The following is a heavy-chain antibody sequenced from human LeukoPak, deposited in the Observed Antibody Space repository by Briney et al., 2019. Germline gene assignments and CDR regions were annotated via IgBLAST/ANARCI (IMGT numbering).Heavy chain of an antibody. CDR2: ISISSSYI. D-gene: IGHD6-19*01. CDR1: GFTFSNYS. V-gene: IGHV3-21*01. J-gene: IGHJ4*02. CDR3: ATSQPGYSSGLDY. Sequence: GGSLRLSCAASGFTFSNYSMNWVRQAPGKGLGWVSSISISSSYIYYADSVKGRFTISRDNAKDSLYLRMNTLRAEDTAVYYCATSQPGYSSGLDYWGQGTLVTVSS.